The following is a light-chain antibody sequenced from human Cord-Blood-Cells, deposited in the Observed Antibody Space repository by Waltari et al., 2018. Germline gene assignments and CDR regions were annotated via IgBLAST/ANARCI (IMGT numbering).Light chain of an antibody. V-gene: IGLV2-14*01. J-gene: IGLJ2*01. CDR2: DVS. CDR1: SSDVGGYNY. Sequence: QSALTQPASVSVSPGQSITISCTGPSSDVGGYNYVSWYQQHPGKAPKLMIYDVSNRPSGVSNRFSGSKSGNTASLTISGLQAEDEADYYCSSYTSSSTLVFGGGTKPTVL. CDR3: SSYTSSSTLV.